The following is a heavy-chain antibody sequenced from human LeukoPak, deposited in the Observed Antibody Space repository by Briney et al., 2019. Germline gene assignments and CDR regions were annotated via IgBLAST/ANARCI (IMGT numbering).Heavy chain of an antibody. D-gene: IGHD2-15*01. V-gene: IGHV4-34*01. CDR2: INHSGST. J-gene: IGHJ4*02. CDR3: ASDLYTVVEY. CDR1: GGSFSGYY. Sequence: KPSETLSLTCAVYGGSFSGYYWSWIRQPPGKGLEWIGEINHSGSTNYNPSLKSRVTISADTSKNQFSLKLSSVTAADTAVYYCASDLYTVVEYWGQGTLVTVSS.